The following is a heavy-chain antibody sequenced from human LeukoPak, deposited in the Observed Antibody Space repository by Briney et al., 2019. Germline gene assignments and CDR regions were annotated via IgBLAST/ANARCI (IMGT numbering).Heavy chain of an antibody. CDR2: ISSSSSTI. Sequence: PGGSLRLSCAASGFTFSSYSMNWVRQAPGKGLEWVSYISSSSSTIYYADSVKGRFTISRDNAKNSLYLQMNSLRAEDTAVYYCARPTVDYVNLLGMDVWGQGTTVTVSS. D-gene: IGHD4-17*01. CDR3: ARPTVDYVNLLGMDV. CDR1: GFTFSSYS. J-gene: IGHJ6*02. V-gene: IGHV3-48*04.